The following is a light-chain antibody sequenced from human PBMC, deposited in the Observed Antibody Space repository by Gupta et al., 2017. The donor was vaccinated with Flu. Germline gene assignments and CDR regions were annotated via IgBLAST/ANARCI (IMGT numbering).Light chain of an antibody. V-gene: IGKV1-5*03. CDR1: QSIGSQ. CDR2: KAS. Sequence: SPSTLSASVGDTVTIPCRASQSIGSQLAWYKHKPGKAPKLLIYKASSLESGVPSRFSGSGSGTEFTLTISSLQPEDFATYYCLQYNGYFLYTFGQGTKVEVK. J-gene: IGKJ2*01. CDR3: LQYNGYFLYT.